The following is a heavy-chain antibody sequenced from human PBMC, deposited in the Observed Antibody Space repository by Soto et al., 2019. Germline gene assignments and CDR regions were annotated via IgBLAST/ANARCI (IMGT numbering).Heavy chain of an antibody. CDR2: INPNSGGT. CDR1: GYTFTGYY. Sequence: ASVKVSCKASGYTFTGYYMHWVRQAPGQGLEWMGWINPNSGGTNYAQKFQGWVTMTRDTSISTAYMELSRLRSDDAAVYYCARGSGTDSVVVPAALVHYMDVWGKGTTVTVSS. CDR3: ARGSGTDSVVVPAALVHYMDV. J-gene: IGHJ6*03. V-gene: IGHV1-2*04. D-gene: IGHD2-2*01.